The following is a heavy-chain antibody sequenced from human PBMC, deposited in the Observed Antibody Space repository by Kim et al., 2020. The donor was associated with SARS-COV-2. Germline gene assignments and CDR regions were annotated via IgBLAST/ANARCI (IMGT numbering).Heavy chain of an antibody. CDR1: GFTFSDYY. CDR2: ISSSSSYT. CDR3: ARVGYDYVWGSYRDYCYYCGMDV. Sequence: GGSLRLSCAASGFTFSDYYISWIRQAPGKGLEWVAYISSSSSYTNYADSVKGRFTISRDNAKNSLYLQMNSLRAEDTAVYYCARVGYDYVWGSYRDYCYYCGMDVWGKGTTVTVSS. D-gene: IGHD3-16*02. V-gene: IGHV3-11*05. J-gene: IGHJ6*04.